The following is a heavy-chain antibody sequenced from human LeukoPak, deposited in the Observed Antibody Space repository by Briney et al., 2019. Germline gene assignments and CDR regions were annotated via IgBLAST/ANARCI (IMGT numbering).Heavy chain of an antibody. J-gene: IGHJ4*02. V-gene: IGHV1-69*13. D-gene: IGHD6-6*01. CDR1: GGTFSSYA. Sequence: SVNVSCKASGGTFSSYAISWVRQAPGQGLEWMGGIIPIFGTANYAQKFQGRVTITADESTSTAYMELSSLRSEDTAVYYCARGPTQLAVRPDYFDYWGQGTLVTVSS. CDR3: ARGPTQLAVRPDYFDY. CDR2: IIPIFGTA.